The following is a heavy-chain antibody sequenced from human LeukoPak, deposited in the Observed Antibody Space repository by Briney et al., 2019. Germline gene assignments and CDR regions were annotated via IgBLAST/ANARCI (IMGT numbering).Heavy chain of an antibody. CDR3: ARVGITGTTGAFDI. J-gene: IGHJ3*02. V-gene: IGHV3-21*01. CDR2: ISRSSSYI. Sequence: GGSLRLSCAASGFTFSSYSMNWVRQAPGKGLEWVSSISRSSSYIYYADSVKGRFTISRDNAKNSLYLQMNSLRAEDTAVYYCARVGITGTTGAFDIWGQGTMVTVSS. CDR1: GFTFSSYS. D-gene: IGHD1-14*01.